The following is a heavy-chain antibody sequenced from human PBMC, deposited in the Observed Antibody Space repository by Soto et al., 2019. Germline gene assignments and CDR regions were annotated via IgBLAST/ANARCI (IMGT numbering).Heavy chain of an antibody. CDR2: MFYSGAT. Sequence: SATLSLTCTVSGGSISDISYCWGWIRQPPGKGLQWIGCMFYSGATYYNPSLKNRVTLSVDTSNNEFSLKLVSVTAPDTAVYYCARHKSGSDWLDPWGQGTLVTVS. J-gene: IGHJ5*02. V-gene: IGHV4-39*01. D-gene: IGHD2-15*01. CDR1: GGSISDISYC. CDR3: ARHKSGSDWLDP.